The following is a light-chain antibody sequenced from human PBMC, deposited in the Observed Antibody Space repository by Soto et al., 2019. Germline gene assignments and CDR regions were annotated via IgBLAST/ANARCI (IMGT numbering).Light chain of an antibody. CDR2: YVS. CDR3: QHHGSSSWT. Sequence: EIVLTQSPDTLSLSPGERATLSCRASQSVNSRYLAWYQQKPGRAPRLLLYYVSSRATGIPARCSGRGSGTDFTLTTSGREPEDFAAYYCQHHGSSSWTFGQGTKVEI. J-gene: IGKJ1*01. CDR1: QSVNSRY. V-gene: IGKV3-20*01.